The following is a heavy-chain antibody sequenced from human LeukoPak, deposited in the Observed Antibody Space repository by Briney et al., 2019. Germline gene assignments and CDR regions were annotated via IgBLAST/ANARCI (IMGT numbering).Heavy chain of an antibody. D-gene: IGHD5-12*01. V-gene: IGHV3-66*01. Sequence: GGSLRLSCAASGFTVSSNYMSWVRQAPGKGLEWVSAIYSGGSTYYADSVKGRFTISRDNSKNKPYLQMNSLRAEDTAVYYCARDRSGYDYYYYYGMDVWGQGTTVTVSS. J-gene: IGHJ6*02. CDR2: IYSGGST. CDR1: GFTVSSNY. CDR3: ARDRSGYDYYYYYGMDV.